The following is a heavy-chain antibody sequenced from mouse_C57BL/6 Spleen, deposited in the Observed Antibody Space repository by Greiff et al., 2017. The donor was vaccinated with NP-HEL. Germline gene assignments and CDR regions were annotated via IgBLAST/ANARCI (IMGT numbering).Heavy chain of an antibody. Sequence: QVQLQQSGAELVRPGTSVKMSCKASGYTFTNYWIGWVKQRPGHGLEWIGDIYPGGGYTNYNEKFKGKATLTAYKSSSTAYMQFSSLTSEDSAIYYCARETDYYAMDYWGQGTSVTVSS. J-gene: IGHJ4*01. CDR1: GYTFTNYW. CDR2: IYPGGGYT. CDR3: ARETDYYAMDY. V-gene: IGHV1-63*01.